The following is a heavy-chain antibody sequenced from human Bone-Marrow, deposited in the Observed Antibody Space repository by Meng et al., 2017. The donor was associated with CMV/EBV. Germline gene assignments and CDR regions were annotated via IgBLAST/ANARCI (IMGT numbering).Heavy chain of an antibody. V-gene: IGHV3-13*01. CDR1: GFTFSSYD. D-gene: IGHD6-25*01. Sequence: GGSLRLSCAASGFTFSSYDMHWVRQATGKGLEWVSAIGTAGDTYYPGSVKGRFTIARENAKNSMYLQMNSLGAGDKAVYYCAKDYRKNSSAYPRYYFDYWGQGTLVTVSS. CDR2: IGTAGDT. CDR3: AKDYRKNSSAYPRYYFDY. J-gene: IGHJ4*02.